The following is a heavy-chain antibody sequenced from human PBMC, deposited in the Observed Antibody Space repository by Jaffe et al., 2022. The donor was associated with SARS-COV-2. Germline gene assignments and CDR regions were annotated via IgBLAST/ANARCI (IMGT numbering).Heavy chain of an antibody. CDR3: AKTYGDHGVPAEYFQH. CDR1: GGSISSSSYY. V-gene: IGHV4-39*01. Sequence: QLQLQELGPGLVKPSETLSLNCTVSGGSISSSSYYWGWIRQPPGKGLEWIGNIYYSGNTYYNPSLKNRVTISVDTSKNQFSLKLRSVTAADTAVYFCAKTYGDHGVPAEYFQHWGQGTLVTVSS. D-gene: IGHD4-17*01. CDR2: IYYSGNT. J-gene: IGHJ1*01.